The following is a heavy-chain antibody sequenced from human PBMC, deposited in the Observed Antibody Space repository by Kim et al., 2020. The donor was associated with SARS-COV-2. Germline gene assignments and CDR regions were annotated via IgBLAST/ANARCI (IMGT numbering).Heavy chain of an antibody. Sequence: SADSVKGRFTISRDNSKNTLYLQMNSLRAEDTAVYYCAKEYSSSWTGGDYWGQGTLVTVSS. J-gene: IGHJ4*02. V-gene: IGHV3-23*01. D-gene: IGHD6-13*01. CDR3: AKEYSSSWTGGDY.